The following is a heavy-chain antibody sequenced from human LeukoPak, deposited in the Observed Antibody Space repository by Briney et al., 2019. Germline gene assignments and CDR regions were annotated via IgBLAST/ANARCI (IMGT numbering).Heavy chain of an antibody. D-gene: IGHD3-16*01. V-gene: IGHV1-69*05. CDR2: IIPIFGTA. CDR1: GGTFSSYA. J-gene: IGHJ4*02. Sequence: GASVKVSCKASGGTFSSYAISWVRQAPGQGREWMGGIIPIFGTANYAQKFQGRVTITTDESTSTAYMELSSLRSEDTAVYYCAILPSRGGVLLIDYWGQGTLVTVSS. CDR3: AILPSRGGVLLIDY.